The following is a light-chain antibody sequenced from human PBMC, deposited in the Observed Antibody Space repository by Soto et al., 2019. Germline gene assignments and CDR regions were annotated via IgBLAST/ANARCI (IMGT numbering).Light chain of an antibody. CDR2: GAS. Sequence: EIVMTQSPATLSVSPGERATLSCRASQSVSRYLAWYQQKPGQAPRLLIYGASTRATGIPVMFSGSGSGTEFTLSISSLQSEDFAVYFCQQYNNWPLTFGGGTKVEIK. J-gene: IGKJ4*01. CDR1: QSVSRY. CDR3: QQYNNWPLT. V-gene: IGKV3-15*01.